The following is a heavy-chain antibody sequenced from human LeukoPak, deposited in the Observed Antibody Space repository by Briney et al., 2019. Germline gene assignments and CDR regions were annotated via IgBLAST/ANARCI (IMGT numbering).Heavy chain of an antibody. CDR2: IWYDGSNK. CDR3: AKDGLWGVSLYYSYYMDV. V-gene: IGHV3-30*02. J-gene: IGHJ6*03. D-gene: IGHD3-16*01. CDR1: GFTFSSYG. Sequence: SGGSLRLSCAASGFTFSSYGMHWVRQAPGKGLEWVAVIWYDGSNKYYADSVKGRFTISRDNSKNTLYLQMNSLRAEDTAVYYCAKDGLWGVSLYYSYYMDVWGTGTTVTVSS.